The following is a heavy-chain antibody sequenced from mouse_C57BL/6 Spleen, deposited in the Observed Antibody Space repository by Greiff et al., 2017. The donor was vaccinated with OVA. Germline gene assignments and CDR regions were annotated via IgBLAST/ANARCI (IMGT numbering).Heavy chain of an antibody. Sequence: EVQLQQSVAELVRPGASVKLSCTASGFNIKNTYMNWVKQRPEQGLEWIGRIDPANGNTKYAAKFKGKATLTVDTSSSTAYMELHSLTSEDSAVYFCARSGAAQATWGDYWGQGTSVTVSS. J-gene: IGHJ4*01. CDR1: GFNIKNTY. CDR2: IDPANGNT. D-gene: IGHD3-2*02. CDR3: ARSGAAQATWGDY. V-gene: IGHV14-3*01.